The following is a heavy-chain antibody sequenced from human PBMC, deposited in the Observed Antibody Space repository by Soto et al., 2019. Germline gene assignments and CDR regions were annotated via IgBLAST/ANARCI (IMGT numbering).Heavy chain of an antibody. Sequence: EVQLVESGGGLVKPGGSLRLSCAASGFTFSSYSMNWVRQAPGKGLEWVSSISSSSSYIYYADSVKGRFTISRDNAKNSLYLQMTSLRAEDTAVYYCAREEGSGWYQGIDYWGQGTLVTVSS. J-gene: IGHJ4*02. CDR1: GFTFSSYS. D-gene: IGHD6-19*01. CDR3: AREEGSGWYQGIDY. CDR2: ISSSSSYI. V-gene: IGHV3-21*01.